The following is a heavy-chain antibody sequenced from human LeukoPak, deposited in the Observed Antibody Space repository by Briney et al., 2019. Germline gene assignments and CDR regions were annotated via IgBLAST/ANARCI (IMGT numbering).Heavy chain of an antibody. CDR2: ISYDGSNK. CDR3: ARDLASSTYYYDSSGLLDY. D-gene: IGHD3-22*01. J-gene: IGHJ4*02. CDR1: GFTFSSYG. Sequence: GGSLRLSCAASGFTFSSYGMHWVRQAPGKGLEWVAVISYDGSNKYYADSVKGRFTISRDNSKNTLYLQMNSLRAEDTAVYYCARDLASSTYYYDSSGLLDYRGQGTLVTVSS. V-gene: IGHV3-30*03.